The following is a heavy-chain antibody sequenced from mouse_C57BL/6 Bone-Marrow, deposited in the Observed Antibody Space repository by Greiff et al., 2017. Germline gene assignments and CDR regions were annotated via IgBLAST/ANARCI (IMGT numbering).Heavy chain of an antibody. V-gene: IGHV5-4*01. D-gene: IGHD2-5*01. CDR1: GFTFSSYA. J-gene: IGHJ2*01. CDR2: ISDGGSYT. CDR3: ARDDYYSNYGNY. Sequence: EVQLVESGGGLVKPGGSLKLSCAASGFTFSSYAMSWVRQTPEKRLEWVATISDGGSYTYYPDNVKGRFTISRDNAKNNLYLQMSHLKSEDTAMYYGARDDYYSNYGNYWGQGTTLTVSS.